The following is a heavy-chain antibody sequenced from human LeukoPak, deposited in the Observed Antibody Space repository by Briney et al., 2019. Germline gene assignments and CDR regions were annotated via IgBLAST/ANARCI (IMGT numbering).Heavy chain of an antibody. CDR3: AKEYTMIVVVITLDAFDI. Sequence: PGGSLRLSCAASGFTFSSYAMSWVRQAPGKGLEWVSAISGSGGSTYYADSVKGRFTISRDNSKNTLYLQMNSLRAEDTAVYYCAKEYTMIVVVITLDAFDIWGQGTMVTVSS. CDR1: GFTFSSYA. V-gene: IGHV3-23*01. D-gene: IGHD3-22*01. J-gene: IGHJ3*02. CDR2: ISGSGGST.